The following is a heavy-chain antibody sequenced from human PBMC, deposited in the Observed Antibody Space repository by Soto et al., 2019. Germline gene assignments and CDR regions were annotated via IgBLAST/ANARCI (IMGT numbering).Heavy chain of an antibody. CDR3: ARAWGGAFDI. CDR2: IYYSGST. J-gene: IGHJ3*02. Sequence: SETLSLTCTVSGGSISSFYWSWIRQPPGKGLEWIGYIYYSGSTNYNPSLKSRVTISVDTSKNQFSLKLSSVTAADTAVYYCARAWGGAFDIWGQGTMVTVSS. V-gene: IGHV4-59*01. D-gene: IGHD3-10*01. CDR1: GGSISSFY.